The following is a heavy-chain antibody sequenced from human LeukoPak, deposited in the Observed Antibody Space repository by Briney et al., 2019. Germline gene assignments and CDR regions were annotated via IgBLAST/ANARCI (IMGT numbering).Heavy chain of an antibody. CDR1: GFIFSRYW. Sequence: GGSLRLSCATSGFIFSRYWMSWVRQAPGKGLEWVSAISGSGGSTYYADSVKGRFTISRDNSKNTLYLRTNSLRAEDTAVYYCAREGIAAAGFDYWGQGTLVTVSS. J-gene: IGHJ4*02. V-gene: IGHV3-23*01. CDR3: AREGIAAAGFDY. D-gene: IGHD6-13*01. CDR2: ISGSGGST.